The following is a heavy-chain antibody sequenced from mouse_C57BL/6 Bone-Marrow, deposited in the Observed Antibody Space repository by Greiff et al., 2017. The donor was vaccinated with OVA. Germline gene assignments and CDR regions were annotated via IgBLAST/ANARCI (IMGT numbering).Heavy chain of an antibody. Sequence: QVQLQQPGAELVMPGASVQLSCKASGYTFTSYWMHWVKQRPGQGLEWIGELDPSDSYTNYNQPFQGKSTLTVDKSSSTAYMQLSSLTSEDAAVDYCARGGYYYGSSVACWGQGTLVTVSA. V-gene: IGHV1-69*01. CDR1: GYTFTSYW. CDR3: ARGGYYYGSSVAC. J-gene: IGHJ3*01. CDR2: LDPSDSYT. D-gene: IGHD1-1*01.